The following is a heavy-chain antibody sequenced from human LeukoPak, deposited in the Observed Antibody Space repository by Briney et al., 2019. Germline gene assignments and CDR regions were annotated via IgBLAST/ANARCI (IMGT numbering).Heavy chain of an antibody. CDR3: ARESGSYYKDFDY. V-gene: IGHV1-2*06. D-gene: IGHD1-26*01. J-gene: IGHJ4*02. Sequence: SVKVSCKASGYTFTGYYMHWVRQAPGQGLEWMGRINPNSGGTNYAQKFQGRVTMTRDTSISTAYMELSRLRSDDTAVYYCARESGSYYKDFDYWGQGTLVTVSS. CDR2: INPNSGGT. CDR1: GYTFTGYY.